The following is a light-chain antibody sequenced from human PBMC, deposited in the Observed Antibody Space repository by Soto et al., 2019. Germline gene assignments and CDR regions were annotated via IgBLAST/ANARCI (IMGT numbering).Light chain of an antibody. V-gene: IGKV3-15*01. CDR1: QSVSSN. CDR2: GAS. J-gene: IGKJ1*01. Sequence: EIVMTQSPATLSVSPGERATLSCRASQSVSSNLAWYQQIPGQAPRLLIYGASTRATGIPVRFSGSGSETEFTLTISSRQSEDFAVYYCQQYNNWPPWTFGQGTKVDIK. CDR3: QQYNNWPPWT.